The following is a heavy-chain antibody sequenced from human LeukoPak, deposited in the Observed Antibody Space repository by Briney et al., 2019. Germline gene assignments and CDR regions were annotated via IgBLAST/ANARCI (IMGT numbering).Heavy chain of an antibody. J-gene: IGHJ4*02. D-gene: IGHD4-23*01. CDR1: GGSISSGGYY. CDR3: AREGGGGGNRAFDY. CDR2: IYYSGST. V-gene: IGHV4-31*03. Sequence: SETLSLTCTVSGGSISSGGYYWSWIRQHPGKGLEWIGYIYYSGSTYYNPSLKSRVTMSVDTSKNQFSLKLSSVTAADTAVYYCAREGGGGGNRAFDYWGQGTLVTVSS.